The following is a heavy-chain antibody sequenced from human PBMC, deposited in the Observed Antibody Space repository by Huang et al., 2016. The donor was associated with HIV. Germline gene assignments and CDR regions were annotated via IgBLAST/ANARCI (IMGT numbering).Heavy chain of an antibody. D-gene: IGHD6-19*01. CDR2: IYYSGNT. J-gene: IGHJ6*02. CDR1: GGSISSSSYY. CDR3: ARHGRVAGHYYNNMDV. V-gene: IGHV4-39*01. Sequence: LQLQESGPGLVKSSETLSLICTVSGGSISSSSYYWGWIRQPPGKGPEGIGRIYYSGNTDYNPPLKSRVTISVDTSKNQFSLKVNSVTAADTAVYYCARHGRVAGHYYNNMDVWGRGTTVTVSS.